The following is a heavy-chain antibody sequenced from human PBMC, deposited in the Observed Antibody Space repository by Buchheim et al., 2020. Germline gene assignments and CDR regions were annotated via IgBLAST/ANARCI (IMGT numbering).Heavy chain of an antibody. V-gene: IGHV3-74*01. J-gene: IGHJ6*02. CDR1: GFTFNSDW. CDR2: INGDGSST. CDR3: ARAGTSGYLNV. D-gene: IGHD3-22*01. Sequence: EVQLVESGGGLVQPGGSLRLSCAASGFTFNSDWMHWVRQAPWKGLVWVSRINGDGSSTDYADSVKGRFTISRDNAKNTLYLQMNSLRAGDTAVFYCARAGTSGYLNVWGQGTT.